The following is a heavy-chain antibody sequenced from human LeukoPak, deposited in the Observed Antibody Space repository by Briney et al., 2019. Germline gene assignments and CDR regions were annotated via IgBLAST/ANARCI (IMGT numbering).Heavy chain of an antibody. D-gene: IGHD7-27*01. CDR3: ATPRPGYGMDV. CDR2: IYYSGST. J-gene: IGHJ6*02. V-gene: IGHV4-30-4*01. CDR1: DGSISSGDYY. Sequence: SQTLSLTCTVSDGSISSGDYYWSWIRQPPGKGREGIGYIYYSGSTYYNPSLKSRVTISVDTSKTQFSLKLSSVTAADTAVYYCATPRPGYGMDVWGQGTTVTVSS.